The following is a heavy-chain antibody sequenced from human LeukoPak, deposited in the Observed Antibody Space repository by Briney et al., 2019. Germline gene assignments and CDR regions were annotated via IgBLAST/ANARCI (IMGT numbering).Heavy chain of an antibody. V-gene: IGHV4-30-4*01. CDR2: IYYSGST. Sequence: TASQTLSLTCTVSGGSISSDDYYWSWIRQPPGKGLEWIGYIYYSGSTYYNPSLKSRVTISLDTSKNQFSLKLSSVTAADTAVYYCAGRSNSWYPLDYWGQGTLVTVSS. J-gene: IGHJ4*02. D-gene: IGHD6-13*01. CDR1: GGSISSDDYY. CDR3: AGRSNSWYPLDY.